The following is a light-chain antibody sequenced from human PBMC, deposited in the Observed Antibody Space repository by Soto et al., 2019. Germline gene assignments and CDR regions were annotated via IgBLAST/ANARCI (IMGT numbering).Light chain of an antibody. J-gene: IGLJ2*01. Sequence: QSVLTQPPSVSGAPGQTVTISCTGSSSNIGAGYDVHWYQQLPGTAPKLVIYDNNNRPSGVPDRFSGSKSSTSATLAITGLPAEDEAEYYYHSFDQTMSGSMVFGGGTKLTVL. V-gene: IGLV1-40*01. CDR1: SSNIGAGYD. CDR3: HSFDQTMSGSMV. CDR2: DNN.